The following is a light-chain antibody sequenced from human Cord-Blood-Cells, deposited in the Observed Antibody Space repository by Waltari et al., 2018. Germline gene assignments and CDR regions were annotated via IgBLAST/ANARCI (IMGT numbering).Light chain of an antibody. CDR2: GTA. Sequence: ETESTHSPGTPSLSPGESATLSCRASQSVSSSYLAWYQPDPGQAPRLLNYGTASKATGIPDRFSGGGSGTDFTLTNSRLEPEGFAVYYCQQYGSSPPWTFGQGTKVEIK. CDR1: QSVSSSY. V-gene: IGKV3-20*01. CDR3: QQYGSSPPWT. J-gene: IGKJ1*01.